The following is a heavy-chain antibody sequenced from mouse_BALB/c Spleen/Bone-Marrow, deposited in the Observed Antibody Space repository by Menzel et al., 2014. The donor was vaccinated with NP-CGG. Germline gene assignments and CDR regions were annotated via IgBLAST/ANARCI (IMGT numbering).Heavy chain of an antibody. Sequence: QVQLQQSGAELAKPGASVKMSCKASGYTFTSYWTHWVKQRPGQGLEWIGYINPSTGYTEYNQKFKDKATLTADKSSSTAYMQLSSLTSEDSAVYYCASNWDVDWGQGTTLTVSS. CDR2: INPSTGYT. CDR3: ASNWDVD. CDR1: GYTFTSYW. V-gene: IGHV1-7*01. D-gene: IGHD4-1*01. J-gene: IGHJ2*01.